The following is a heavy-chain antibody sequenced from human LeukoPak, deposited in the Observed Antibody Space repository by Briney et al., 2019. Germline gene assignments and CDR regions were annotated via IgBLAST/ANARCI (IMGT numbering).Heavy chain of an antibody. J-gene: IGHJ6*03. CDR2: MNPNSGNT. CDR1: GYTFTSYD. V-gene: IGHV1-8*01. D-gene: IGHD6-19*01. CDR3: ARGSGWPYYYYMDV. Sequence: ASVKVSCKASGYTFTSYDINWARQATGQGLEWMAWMNPNSGNTGYAQKFQGRVTMTRNTSISTAYMELSNLRSEDTAVYYCARGSGWPYYYYMDVWGKGTTVTVSS.